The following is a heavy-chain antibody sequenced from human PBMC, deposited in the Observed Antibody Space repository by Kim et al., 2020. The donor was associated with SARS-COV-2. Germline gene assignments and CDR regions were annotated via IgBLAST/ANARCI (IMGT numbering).Heavy chain of an antibody. Sequence: SVKVSCKASGGTFSSYAISWVRQAPGQGLEWMGGIIPIFGTANYAQKFQGRVTITADESTSTAYMELSSLRSEDTAVYYCASGQGRGFLEWIGYPFDYWGQGTLVTVSS. V-gene: IGHV1-69*13. CDR2: IIPIFGTA. CDR3: ASGQGRGFLEWIGYPFDY. J-gene: IGHJ4*02. D-gene: IGHD3-3*01. CDR1: GGTFSSYA.